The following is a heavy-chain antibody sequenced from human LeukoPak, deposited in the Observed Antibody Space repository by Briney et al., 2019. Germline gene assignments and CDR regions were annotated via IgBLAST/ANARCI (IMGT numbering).Heavy chain of an antibody. CDR2: IYPGDSDT. J-gene: IGHJ5*02. D-gene: IGHD5-24*01. CDR1: GYSFTSYW. CDR3: ARRVRANYPGFDP. V-gene: IGHV5-51*01. Sequence: GESLQISCKGSGYSFTSYWIGWVRQMPGKGLEWMGIIYPGDSDTRYSPSFQGQVTISADKSISTAYLQWSSLKASDTAMYYCARRVRANYPGFDPWGQGTLVTVSS.